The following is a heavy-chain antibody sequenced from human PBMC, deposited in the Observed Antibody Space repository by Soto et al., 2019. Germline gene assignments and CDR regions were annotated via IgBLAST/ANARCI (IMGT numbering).Heavy chain of an antibody. D-gene: IGHD5-12*01. CDR3: ARARILYGLDV. CDR2: INAYNVYNGNT. Sequence: QVQLVQSGAEVKKPGASVKVSCKASGYTFTSFGISWVRQAPGQGLEWMGWINAYNVYNGNTNYAQNLQGRVTMTTDTSTSTAYMELRSLRSDDTAVYYCARARILYGLDVWAQGTTVTVSS. V-gene: IGHV1-18*01. CDR1: GYTFTSFG. J-gene: IGHJ6*02.